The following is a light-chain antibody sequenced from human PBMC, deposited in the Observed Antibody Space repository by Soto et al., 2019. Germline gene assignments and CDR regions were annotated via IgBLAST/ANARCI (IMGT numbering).Light chain of an antibody. CDR2: EVS. CDR3: SSYTSSRTVV. V-gene: IGLV2-14*01. J-gene: IGLJ2*01. CDR1: SGDVGGYNY. Sequence: QSVLTQPASVSGSPGQSITISCTGTSGDVGGYNYVSWYQQHPGKAPKLMIYEVSNRPSGVSNRFSGSKSGNTASLTISGLQAEDEADYYCSSYTSSRTVVLGGGTKVTVL.